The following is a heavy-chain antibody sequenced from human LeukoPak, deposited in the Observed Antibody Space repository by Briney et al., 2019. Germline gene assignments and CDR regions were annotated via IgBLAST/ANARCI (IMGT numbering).Heavy chain of an antibody. CDR2: FDPEYGET. CDR3: ATAHDPYCSSTSCPRGWYFDL. Sequence: ASVKFSCKVSGYTLTELSMHWVRQAPGKGLEWMGGFDPEYGETIYAQKFQGRVTLTEDTSTDTAYMELSSLRSEDTAVYYCATAHDPYCSSTSCPRGWYFDLWGRGTLVTVSS. V-gene: IGHV1-24*01. J-gene: IGHJ2*01. D-gene: IGHD2-2*01. CDR1: GYTLTELS.